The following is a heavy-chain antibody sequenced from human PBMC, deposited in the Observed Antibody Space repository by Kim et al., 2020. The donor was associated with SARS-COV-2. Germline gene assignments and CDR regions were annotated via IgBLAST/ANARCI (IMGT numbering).Heavy chain of an antibody. CDR2: IYYSGST. D-gene: IGHD2-21*01. Sequence: SETLSLTCTVSGGSISSYYWSWIRQPPGKGLEWIGYIYYSGSTNYNPSLKSRVTISVDTSKNQFSLKLSSVTAADTAVYYCARCGRDGYNPYFDYWGQGTPVTVSS. CDR3: ARCGRDGYNPYFDY. CDR1: GGSISSYY. V-gene: IGHV4-59*01. J-gene: IGHJ4*02.